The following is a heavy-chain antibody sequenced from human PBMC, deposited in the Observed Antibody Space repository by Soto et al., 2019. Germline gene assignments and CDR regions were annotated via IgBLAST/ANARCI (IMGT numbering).Heavy chain of an antibody. CDR1: VGSINNYY. V-gene: IGHV4-59*01. J-gene: IGHJ4*02. CDR3: AIFADSSAYPLEY. Sequence: SETLSLTCTVSVGSINNYYWSLLRQPPGTGLECIWYIIYSGTTNYSPSLKSRVTMSVDTPRNQSSLQLSAVTAAATAVYFRAIFADSSAYPLEYCGQGILVTVSS. CDR2: IIYSGTT. D-gene: IGHD3-22*01.